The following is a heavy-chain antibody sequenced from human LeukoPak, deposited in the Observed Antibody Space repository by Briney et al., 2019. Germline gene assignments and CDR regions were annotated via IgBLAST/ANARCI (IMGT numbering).Heavy chain of an antibody. V-gene: IGHV1-18*01. J-gene: IGHJ4*02. Sequence: ASVKVSCKASGYAFTSYGISWVRQAPGQGLEWMGWISAYNGNTNYAQKLQGRVTMTTDTSTSTAYMELRSLRSDGTAVYYCARILQGGYDFGYWGQGNLVTVSS. D-gene: IGHD5-12*01. CDR1: GYAFTSYG. CDR3: ARILQGGYDFGY. CDR2: ISAYNGNT.